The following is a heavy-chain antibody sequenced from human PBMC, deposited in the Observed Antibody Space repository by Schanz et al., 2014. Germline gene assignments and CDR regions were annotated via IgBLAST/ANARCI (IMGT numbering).Heavy chain of an antibody. V-gene: IGHV3-23*04. Sequence: EVHLVESGGGLVQPGGSLRLSCAASGFNFITFAMSWVRQAPGKGPEWVSAIGGDASRTYYADSVKGRFTISRDNSKSPLYPKMNSLRAADTAVYYCARAPPLVRGIAGWFGPWGQGSLVTVSS. CDR1: GFNFITFA. D-gene: IGHD3-10*01. CDR2: IGGDASRT. CDR3: ARAPPLVRGIAGWFGP. J-gene: IGHJ5*02.